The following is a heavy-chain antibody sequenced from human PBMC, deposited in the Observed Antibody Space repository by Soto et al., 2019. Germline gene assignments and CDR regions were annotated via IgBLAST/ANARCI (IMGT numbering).Heavy chain of an antibody. CDR3: ARVSSSSWYYFEY. CDR1: GGSISSYY. D-gene: IGHD6-13*01. Sequence: SETLSLTCTVSGGSISSYYWSWIRQPPGKGLEWIGYIYYSGSTNYNPSLKSRVTMSVDTSKNQFSLTLSPVTAADTAVYYCARVSSSSWYYFEYWGQGILVTVS. CDR2: IYYSGST. V-gene: IGHV4-59*01. J-gene: IGHJ4*02.